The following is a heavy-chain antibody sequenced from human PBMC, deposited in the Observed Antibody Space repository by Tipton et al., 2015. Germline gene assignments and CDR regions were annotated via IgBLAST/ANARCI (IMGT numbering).Heavy chain of an antibody. CDR1: GGSISHYY. D-gene: IGHD2-15*01. Sequence: TLSLTCTVSGGSISHYYWSWIRQPPGKGLEWLGHIYYSGNTNYNPSLKSRVPMSVDTSKNQFSLKLTSVNAADTAVYYCARGGNNWFDPWGQGTLVTVSS. J-gene: IGHJ5*02. V-gene: IGHV4-59*01. CDR2: IYYSGNT. CDR3: ARGGNNWFDP.